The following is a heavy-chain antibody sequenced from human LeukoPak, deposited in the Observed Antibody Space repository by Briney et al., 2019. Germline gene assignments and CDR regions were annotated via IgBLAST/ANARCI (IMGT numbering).Heavy chain of an antibody. D-gene: IGHD3-10*01. Sequence: SETLSLTCAVYGGSFSGYYWSWIRQPPGKGLEWIGEINHSGSTNYNPSLKSRVTISVDTSKNQFSLKLSSVTAADTAVYYCARAPYYYGSGFDYWGQGTPVTVSS. CDR2: INHSGST. V-gene: IGHV4-34*01. J-gene: IGHJ4*02. CDR3: ARAPYYYGSGFDY. CDR1: GGSFSGYY.